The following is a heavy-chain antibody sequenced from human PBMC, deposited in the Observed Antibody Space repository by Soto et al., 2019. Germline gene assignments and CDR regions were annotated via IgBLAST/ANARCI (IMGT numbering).Heavy chain of an antibody. J-gene: IGHJ4*02. Sequence: ASVKVSCKASGYTFTSYPMHWVRQAPGQGLEWMGWINAGNGDTKYSQKFQGRVTITRDTSAITAYMELSSLRSEDTAVYYCAKDLDGYHQPSDYWGQGTLVTVSS. CDR2: INAGNGDT. V-gene: IGHV1-3*01. CDR1: GYTFTSYP. CDR3: AKDLDGYHQPSDY. D-gene: IGHD5-12*01.